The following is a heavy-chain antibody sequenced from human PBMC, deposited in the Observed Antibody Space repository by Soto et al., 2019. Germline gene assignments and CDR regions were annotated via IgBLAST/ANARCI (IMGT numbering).Heavy chain of an antibody. D-gene: IGHD2-2*01. CDR2: ISYDGSNK. CDR1: GFTFSSYA. Sequence: GGSLRLSCAASGFTFSSYAMHWVRQAPGKGLEWVAVISYDGSNKYYADSVKGRFTISRDNSKNTLYLQMNSLRAEDTAVYYCARAVVVPAATSPPPDYYGMDVWGQGTTVTVSS. J-gene: IGHJ6*02. CDR3: ARAVVVPAATSPPPDYYGMDV. V-gene: IGHV3-30-3*01.